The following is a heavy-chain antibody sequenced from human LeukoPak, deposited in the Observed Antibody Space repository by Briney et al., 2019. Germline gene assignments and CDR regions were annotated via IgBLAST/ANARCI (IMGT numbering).Heavy chain of an antibody. CDR3: ARDQQQGDHYSFYYMDF. D-gene: IGHD1/OR15-1a*01. V-gene: IGHV1-18*01. J-gene: IGHJ6*03. Sequence: GASVKVSCKGSGYSFSNHGITWVRQAPGQGLEWIGWISPHKGNTNYQRRLQGRLIMTTDASTSTAYMELRDLRSDDTAIYYCARDQQQGDHYSFYYMDFWGEGTTVIVSS. CDR1: GYSFSNHG. CDR2: ISPHKGNT.